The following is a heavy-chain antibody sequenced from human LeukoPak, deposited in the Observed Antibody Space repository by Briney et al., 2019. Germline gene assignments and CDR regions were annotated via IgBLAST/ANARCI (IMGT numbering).Heavy chain of an antibody. CDR3: ASSGHSGYEELDY. D-gene: IGHD5-12*01. CDR2: IYTSGST. Sequence: SETLSLTCTVSGGSISSGSYYWSWIRQPAGKGLEWIGRIYTSGSTNYNPSLKSRVTISVDTSKNQFSLKLSSVTAADTAVYYCASSGHSGYEELDYWGQGTLVTVSS. CDR1: GGSISSGSYY. V-gene: IGHV4-61*02. J-gene: IGHJ4*02.